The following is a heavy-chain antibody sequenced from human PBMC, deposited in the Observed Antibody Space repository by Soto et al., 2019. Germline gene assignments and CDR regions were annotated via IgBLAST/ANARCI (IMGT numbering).Heavy chain of an antibody. J-gene: IGHJ4*02. V-gene: IGHV3-30*18. Sequence: QVHLVESGGGVVQPGRSQRLSCAASGFTFSSYGMHWVRQAPGKGLEWVAFISYDATNKYYADSVRGRFTISRDNSKNTLNLQLNSLRVEDTALYYCVKDKMDYGLLDSWGQGTLVTVSS. CDR3: VKDKMDYGLLDS. CDR2: ISYDATNK. D-gene: IGHD4-17*01. CDR1: GFTFSSYG.